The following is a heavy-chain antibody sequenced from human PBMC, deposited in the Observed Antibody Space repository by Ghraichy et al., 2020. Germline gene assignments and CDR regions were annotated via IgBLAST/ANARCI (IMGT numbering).Heavy chain of an antibody. D-gene: IGHD4-23*01. V-gene: IGHV4-59*08. J-gene: IGHJ6*02. CDR3: ATGTSNSSDFYYFGMDV. CDR2: IYQTGHT. CDR1: GGCGSGYY. Sequence: GGCGSGYYWRWVRQPPGKGLEWIGYIYQTGHTSPNPSLQTRVTISLDTSKTQFSLTLTSVTAADTAVYYCATGTSNSSDFYYFGMDVWGRGTTVTVSS.